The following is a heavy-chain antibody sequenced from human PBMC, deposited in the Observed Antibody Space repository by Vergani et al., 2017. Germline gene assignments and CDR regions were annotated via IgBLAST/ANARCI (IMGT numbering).Heavy chain of an antibody. V-gene: IGHV4-39*01. CDR2: IYYSGST. J-gene: IGHJ4*02. Sequence: QLQLQESGPGLVKPSETLSLTCPVSGCSISSSSYYWGWIRQPPGKGLEWIGMIYYSGSTYYNPSLKSRVTLSVDTSKNPFSLKLSSVTAANTAVYYCARSRRGEQGDDYYFDYWGQGTLVTVSS. CDR1: GCSISSSSYY. CDR3: ARSRRGEQGDDYYFDY. D-gene: IGHD1/OR15-1a*01.